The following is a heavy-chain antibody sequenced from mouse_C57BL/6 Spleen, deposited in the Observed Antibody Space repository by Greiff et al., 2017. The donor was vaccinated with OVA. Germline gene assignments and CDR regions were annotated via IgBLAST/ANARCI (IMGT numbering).Heavy chain of an antibody. CDR1: GYTFTSYW. D-gene: IGHD1-1*01. CDR2: IYPGSGST. V-gene: IGHV1-55*01. J-gene: IGHJ4*01. Sequence: VQLQQSGAELVKPGASVKMSCKASGYTFTSYWITWVKQRPGQGLEWIGDIYPGSGSTNYNEKFKSKATLTVETSSSTAYMQLSSLTSEDSAVYYCASITTVVATYYAMDYWGQGTSVTVSS. CDR3: ASITTVVATYYAMDY.